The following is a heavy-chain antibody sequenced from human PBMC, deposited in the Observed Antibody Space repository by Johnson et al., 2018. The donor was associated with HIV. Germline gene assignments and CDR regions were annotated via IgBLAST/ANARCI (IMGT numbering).Heavy chain of an antibody. CDR1: GFTFSSYG. CDR3: ARATTSKDHAFDI. J-gene: IGHJ3*02. Sequence: QVQLVESGGDVVQPGKSLRLSCAASGFTFSSYGMHWARQAPGKGLQWVAAIWYDGNNKYYADSVKGRFTISRDNSKNTLFLQMNSLRAEDTAVFYCARATTSKDHAFDIWGQGTMVTVSS. CDR2: IWYDGNNK. D-gene: IGHD1-14*01. V-gene: IGHV3-30*19.